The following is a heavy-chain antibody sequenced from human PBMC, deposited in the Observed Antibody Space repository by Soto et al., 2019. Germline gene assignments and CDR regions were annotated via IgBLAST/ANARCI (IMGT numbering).Heavy chain of an antibody. V-gene: IGHV3-48*02. Sequence: EVQLVESGGGLVQPGGSPKLSCAVSGFTFSSHAMNWVRQAPGKGLEGVAYIHGTRSIIYYADSVKGRFTISRDNAKNSLYLQMDSLRDEDTALYYCARDARNADYDYWGQGTLVTVSS. J-gene: IGHJ4*02. CDR2: IHGTRSII. CDR3: ARDARNADYDY. D-gene: IGHD3-16*01. CDR1: GFTFSSHA.